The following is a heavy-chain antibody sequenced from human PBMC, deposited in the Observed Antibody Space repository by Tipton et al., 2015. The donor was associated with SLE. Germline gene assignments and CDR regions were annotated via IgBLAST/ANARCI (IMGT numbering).Heavy chain of an antibody. Sequence: TLSLTCTVPGGSISSGSYYWSWIRQPAGKGLEWIGYIYTSGSTNYNPSLKSRVTISVDTSKNQFSLKLSSVTATDTAVYYCARSIRGNWYFDLWGRGTLVTVSS. CDR1: GGSISSGSYY. CDR3: ARSIRGNWYFDL. CDR2: IYTSGST. D-gene: IGHD3-16*01. J-gene: IGHJ2*01. V-gene: IGHV4-61*09.